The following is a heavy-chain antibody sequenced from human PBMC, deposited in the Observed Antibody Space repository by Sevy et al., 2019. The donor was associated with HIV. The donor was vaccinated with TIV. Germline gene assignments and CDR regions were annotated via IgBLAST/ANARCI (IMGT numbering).Heavy chain of an antibody. V-gene: IGHV3-48*03. CDR2: ISSSGSTI. CDR3: AKRGGHYDLGMDV. D-gene: IGHD3-3*01. Sequence: GGSLRLSCAASGFTFSSFEMTWVRQAPGKGLEWVSYISSSGSTIYYTNSVKGRFTIARDNAKNSLYLQMNSLRAEDTGGYYCAKRGGHYDLGMDVWGQGTTVTVSS. CDR1: GFTFSSFE. J-gene: IGHJ6*02.